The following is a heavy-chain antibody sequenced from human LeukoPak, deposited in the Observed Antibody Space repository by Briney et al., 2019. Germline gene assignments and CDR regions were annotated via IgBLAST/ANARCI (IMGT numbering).Heavy chain of an antibody. CDR3: ARTSIAARRANAFDI. CDR1: GGSLSSGGSS. Sequence: PSQTLPSPCAVPGGSLSSGGSSWGWIRKPPGRGLEWIGNIYHSGSTYYNPSLKSRVTISVDRSKNQFSLKLSSVTAADTAVYYCARTSIAARRANAFDIWGQGTMVTVSS. CDR2: IYHSGST. J-gene: IGHJ3*02. V-gene: IGHV4-30-2*01. D-gene: IGHD6-6*01.